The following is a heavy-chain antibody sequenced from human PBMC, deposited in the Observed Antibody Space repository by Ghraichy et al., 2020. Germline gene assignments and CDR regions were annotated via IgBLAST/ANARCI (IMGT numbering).Heavy chain of an antibody. CDR2: INPSGGST. CDR3: AREKRAFRNDYGDYEGDY. CDR1: GYTFTSYY. V-gene: IGHV1-46*01. J-gene: IGHJ4*02. D-gene: IGHD4-17*01. Sequence: ASVKVSCKASGYTFTSYYMHWVRQAPGQGLEWMGIINPSGGSTSYAQKFQGRVTKTRDTSTSTVYMELSSLRSEDTAVYYCAREKRAFRNDYGDYEGDYWGQGTLVTVSS.